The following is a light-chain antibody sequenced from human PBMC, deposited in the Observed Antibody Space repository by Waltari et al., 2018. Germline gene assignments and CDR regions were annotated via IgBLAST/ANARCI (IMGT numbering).Light chain of an antibody. CDR2: GGS. CDR3: QQSFTAPLWT. Sequence: DIQMTQSPSSLSASVGDRVTIPCRASQSISTYLNWYQQRPGRAPNLLIYGGSNLQRGVPSRFSGSGSGTDFTLTIINLQPEDFATYYCQQSFTAPLWTFGQGTTVEVK. CDR1: QSISTY. J-gene: IGKJ1*01. V-gene: IGKV1-39*01.